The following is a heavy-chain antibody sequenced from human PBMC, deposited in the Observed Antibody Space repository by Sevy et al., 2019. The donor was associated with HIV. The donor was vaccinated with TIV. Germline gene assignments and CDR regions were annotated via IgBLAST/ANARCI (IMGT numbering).Heavy chain of an antibody. V-gene: IGHV3-7*01. J-gene: IGHJ4*02. Sequence: GGSLRLSCTASGFTFTTYWMSWVRQAPGKGLEWVANINQDGTEKSYVDSVKGRFTISRDNSKNSVSLQVSSLRAEDTAVYYCARESSGSYFRYWGQGTLVTVSS. CDR3: ARESSGSYFRY. CDR1: GFTFTTYW. D-gene: IGHD1-26*01. CDR2: INQDGTEK.